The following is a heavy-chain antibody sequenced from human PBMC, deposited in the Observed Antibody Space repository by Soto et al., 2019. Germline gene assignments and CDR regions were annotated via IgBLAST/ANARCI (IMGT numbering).Heavy chain of an antibody. CDR1: GGTFSSYA. V-gene: IGHV1-69*12. Sequence: QVQLVQSGAEVKKPGSSVKVSCKASGGTFSSYAISWVRQAPGQGLEWMGGIIPIFGTANYARKFQGRVTITADESTSTAYMELSSLRSEDTAVYYCARDSHCSGGSCYYYYGMDVWGQGTTVTVSS. D-gene: IGHD2-15*01. CDR3: ARDSHCSGGSCYYYYGMDV. CDR2: IIPIFGTA. J-gene: IGHJ6*02.